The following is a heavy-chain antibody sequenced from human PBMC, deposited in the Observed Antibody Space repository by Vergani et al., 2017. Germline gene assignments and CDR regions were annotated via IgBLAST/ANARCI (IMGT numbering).Heavy chain of an antibody. CDR1: GFSFGDYA. Sequence: EVQLVESGGGLVPPGRSLRLSCAASGFSFGDYAMTWVRQAPGKGLEWVAFIRNKAYGGTTEYAASVKGRFTISRDDSKSIAYLQMNSLKTEDTAVYYCTRVPLRITYSGSYYLGPDYWGQGTQVTVSS. V-gene: IGHV3-49*04. J-gene: IGHJ4*02. CDR2: IRNKAYGGTT. CDR3: TRVPLRITYSGSYYLGPDY. D-gene: IGHD1-26*01.